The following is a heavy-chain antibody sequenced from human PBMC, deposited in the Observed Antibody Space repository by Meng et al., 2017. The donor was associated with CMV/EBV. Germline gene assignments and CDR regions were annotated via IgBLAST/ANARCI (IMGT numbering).Heavy chain of an antibody. Sequence: GESLKISCAASGFTFSSYGMHWVRQAPGKGLEWVAFIRYDGSNKYYADSVKGRFTISRDNSKNTLYLQMNSLRAEDTAVYYCAKDSDEKSYYYYYYGMDVWGQGTTVTVSS. J-gene: IGHJ6*02. CDR2: IRYDGSNK. CDR1: GFTFSSYG. CDR3: AKDSDEKSYYYYYYGMDV. D-gene: IGHD1-26*01. V-gene: IGHV3-30*02.